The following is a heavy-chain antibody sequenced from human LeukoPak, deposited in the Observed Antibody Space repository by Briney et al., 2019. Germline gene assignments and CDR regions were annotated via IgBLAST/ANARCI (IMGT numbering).Heavy chain of an antibody. J-gene: IGHJ4*02. CDR2: IYPGDSDI. CDR3: ARRDHFDSSGYPYYFGY. CDR1: GYSFANNW. V-gene: IGHV5-51*01. Sequence: GESLKISCKASGYSFANNWIGWVRQKPGKGLEWMGMIYPGDSDIRYSPSFQGQVTISAEKSINTAYLQWSSLKASDTAMYYCARRDHFDSSGYPYYFGYWAQGTLVTVSS. D-gene: IGHD3-22*01.